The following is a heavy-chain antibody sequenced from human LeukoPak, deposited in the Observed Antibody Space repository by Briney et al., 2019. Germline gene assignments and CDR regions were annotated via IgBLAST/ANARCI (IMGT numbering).Heavy chain of an antibody. D-gene: IGHD3-22*01. V-gene: IGHV4-61*02. CDR2: IYTSGST. J-gene: IGHJ4*02. CDR3: TRLTPMIVVID. CDR1: GGSISSGSYY. Sequence: PSETLSLTCTVSGGSISSGSYYWSWIRQPAGKGLEWIGRIYTSGSTNYNSSLKSRVTISVDTSKNQFSLKLSSVTAADTAVYYCTRLTPMIVVIDWGQGTLVTVSS.